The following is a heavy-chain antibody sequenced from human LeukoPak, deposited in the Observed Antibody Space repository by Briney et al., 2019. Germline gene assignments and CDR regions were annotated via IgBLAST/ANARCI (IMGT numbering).Heavy chain of an antibody. CDR1: GFTVTTNY. V-gene: IGHV3-53*01. Sequence: GGSLCLSCAASGFTVTTNYMNWVRQAPGKWLEWVSVIYSGGSTYYADSVKGRFTISRGNSRNTLYLQMNNLRADDTAVYYCARDLYRWSPAHAFDIWGQGTMVTVSS. D-gene: IGHD4-23*01. CDR3: ARDLYRWSPAHAFDI. J-gene: IGHJ3*02. CDR2: IYSGGST.